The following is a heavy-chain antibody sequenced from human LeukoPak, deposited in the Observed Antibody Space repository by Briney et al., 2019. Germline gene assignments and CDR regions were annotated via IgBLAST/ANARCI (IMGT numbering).Heavy chain of an antibody. CDR1: GGTFSGYA. J-gene: IGHJ4*02. CDR2: IIPIFGTA. Sequence: ASVKVSCKASGGTFSGYAISWVRQAPGQGLEWMGGIIPIFGTANYAQKFQGRVTITADESTSTAYMELSSLRSEDTAVYYCARENEYLVGRFDYWGQGTLVTVSS. V-gene: IGHV1-69*13. D-gene: IGHD6-6*01. CDR3: ARENEYLVGRFDY.